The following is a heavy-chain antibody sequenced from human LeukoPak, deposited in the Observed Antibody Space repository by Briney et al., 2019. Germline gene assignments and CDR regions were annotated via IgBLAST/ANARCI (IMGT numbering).Heavy chain of an antibody. CDR3: ARVPTLITGTIPDWFDP. D-gene: IGHD1-7*01. Sequence: ASVKVSCKASGYTFTDYYIHWVRQAPGQGLEWMGWINPNSGSTNYAQKSQGRVSMTRDTSISTAYMELTRLRSDDTAVYYCARVPTLITGTIPDWFDPWGQGTLVTVSS. CDR2: INPNSGST. V-gene: IGHV1-2*02. J-gene: IGHJ5*02. CDR1: GYTFTDYY.